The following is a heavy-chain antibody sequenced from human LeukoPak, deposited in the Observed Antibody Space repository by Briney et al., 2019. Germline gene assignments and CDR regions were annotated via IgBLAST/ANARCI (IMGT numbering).Heavy chain of an antibody. J-gene: IGHJ3*02. CDR1: GFTFSSYS. D-gene: IGHD5-24*01. CDR2: ISGTCSII. Sequence: GGSLRLSYAASGFTFSSYSMNWVRHPPGKRLEWISYISGTCSIIYYTPSVKGRFNICRGNGKYSLYLQMNSLRDDDTAVYFCARGTWDGDRTFDIWGQGAMVTVSS. CDR3: ARGTWDGDRTFDI. V-gene: IGHV3-48*02.